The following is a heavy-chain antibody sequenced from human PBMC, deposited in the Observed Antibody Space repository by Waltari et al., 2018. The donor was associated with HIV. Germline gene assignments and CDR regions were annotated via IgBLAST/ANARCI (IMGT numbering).Heavy chain of an antibody. V-gene: IGHV3-33*01. CDR1: GLTFSNFA. CDR2: IWYDGDNK. J-gene: IGHJ4*02. CDR3: ARGGYYYDISGYYHY. Sequence: QVQLVESGGGVVQPGRSLRPSCAASGLTFSNFAMPWVRQAPGKGLEWVAVIWYDGDNKYYADSVKGRFTISRDNSKNTLYLQMNSLRVEDTAVYYCARGGYYYDISGYYHYWGQGTLVTVSS. D-gene: IGHD3-22*01.